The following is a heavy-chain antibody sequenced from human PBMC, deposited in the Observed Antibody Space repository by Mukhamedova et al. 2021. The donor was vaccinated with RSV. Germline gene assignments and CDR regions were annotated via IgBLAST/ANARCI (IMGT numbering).Heavy chain of an antibody. CDR3: AREGRAVAVNPFDY. Sequence: QWYQRRVTITADKSTSTAYMELSSLRSEDTAVYYCAREGRAVAVNPFDYWGQGTLVTVSS. V-gene: IGHV1-69*04. D-gene: IGHD6-13*01. J-gene: IGHJ4*02.